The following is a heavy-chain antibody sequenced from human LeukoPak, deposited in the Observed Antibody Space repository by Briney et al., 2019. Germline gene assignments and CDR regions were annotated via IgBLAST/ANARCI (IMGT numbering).Heavy chain of an antibody. J-gene: IGHJ4*02. CDR1: GGSISSGGYY. D-gene: IGHD1-26*01. V-gene: IGHV4-31*03. Sequence: SQTLSFTCTVSGGSISSGGYYWSWIRQHPGKGLEWIGYIYYSGSTYYNPSLKSRVTISVDTSKNQFSLKLSSVTAADTAVYYCARAPPYSGSYNYWGQGTLVTVSP. CDR3: ARAPPYSGSYNY. CDR2: IYYSGST.